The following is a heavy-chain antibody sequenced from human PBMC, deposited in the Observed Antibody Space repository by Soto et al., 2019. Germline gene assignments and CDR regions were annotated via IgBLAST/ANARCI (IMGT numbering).Heavy chain of an antibody. V-gene: IGHV3-30*18. CDR2: ISYDGSNK. CDR3: AKGASYDFWSGYEIDAFDI. D-gene: IGHD3-3*01. CDR1: GFTFSSYG. J-gene: IGHJ3*02. Sequence: GGSLRLSCAASGFTFSSYGMHWVRQSPGKGLEWVAVISYDGSNKYYADSVKGRFTISRDNSKNTLYLQMNSLRAGDTAVYYCAKGASYDFWSGYEIDAFDIWGQGTMVTVSS.